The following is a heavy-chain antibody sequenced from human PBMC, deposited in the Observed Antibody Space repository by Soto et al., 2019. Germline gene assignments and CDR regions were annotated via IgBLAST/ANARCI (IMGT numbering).Heavy chain of an antibody. CDR2: ISAYHGNT. V-gene: IGHV1-18*01. J-gene: IGHJ1*01. D-gene: IGHD4-17*01. CDR1: GYTFTSYG. Sequence: QVQLVQSGAEVKKPGASLKVSCKASGYTFTSYGISWVRHAPGQGLEWMGWISAYHGNTNYAQKLQGRVTMTTDTSTSTAYMELRSLRSDDTAVYYCAREDGAHTVTTHYFQHWGQGTLVTVSS. CDR3: AREDGAHTVTTHYFQH.